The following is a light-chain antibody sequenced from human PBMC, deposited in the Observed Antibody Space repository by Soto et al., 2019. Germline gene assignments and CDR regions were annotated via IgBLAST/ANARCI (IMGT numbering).Light chain of an antibody. J-gene: IGLJ1*01. CDR3: QSYDDTRNGSV. Sequence: QSALTQPPSVSGAPGQRVTISCTGSGSNIGSGYDVHWYQELPGTAPKLLIYANNNRPSGVPDRFSGSKSGTSASLTITGFQAEDEADYYCQSYDDTRNGSVFGTGTKVTVL. V-gene: IGLV1-40*01. CDR2: ANN. CDR1: GSNIGSGYD.